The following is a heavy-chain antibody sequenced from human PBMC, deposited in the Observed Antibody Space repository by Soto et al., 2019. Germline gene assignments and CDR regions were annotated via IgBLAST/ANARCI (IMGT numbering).Heavy chain of an antibody. J-gene: IGHJ4*02. CDR3: ARITGRHLDY. CDR1: SGSISVTNVF. CDR2: IDYSGTA. V-gene: IGHV4-39*01. D-gene: IGHD1-20*01. Sequence: SETLSLTCTVSSGSISVTNVFWGWVRQPPGKGLEWIGNIDYSGTAYFSPSLATRVTFHVDTSKNQFSLTLYSVTAADTAVYYCARITGRHLDYWGQGILVTVS.